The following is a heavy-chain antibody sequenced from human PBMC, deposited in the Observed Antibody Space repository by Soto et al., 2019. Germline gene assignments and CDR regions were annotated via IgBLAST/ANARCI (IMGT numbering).Heavy chain of an antibody. D-gene: IGHD6-6*01. CDR3: ARDLAARRSYYYGMDV. J-gene: IGHJ6*02. CDR1: GFTFSSYS. V-gene: IGHV3-21*01. CDR2: ISSSSSYI. Sequence: PGGSLRLSCAASGFTFSSYSMNWVRQAPGKGLEWVSSISSSSSYIYYADSVKGRFTISRDNAKNSLYLQMNSLRAEDTAVYYCARDLAARRSYYYGMDVWGQGTTVTAAS.